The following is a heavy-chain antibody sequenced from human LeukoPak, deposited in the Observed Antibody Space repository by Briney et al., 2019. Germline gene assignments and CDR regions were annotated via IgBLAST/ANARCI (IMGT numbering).Heavy chain of an antibody. J-gene: IGHJ6*02. CDR3: AKDRQDYGSGNMDV. V-gene: IGHV3-30-3*01. CDR2: ISYDGSNK. CDR1: GFTFSNYA. Sequence: GGSLRLSCAASGFTFSNYAMHWVRQAPGKGLEWVAVISYDGSNKYYADSVKGRFTISRDNSKNTLYLQMNSLRAEDTAVYYCAKDRQDYGSGNMDVWGQGTTVTVSS. D-gene: IGHD3-10*01.